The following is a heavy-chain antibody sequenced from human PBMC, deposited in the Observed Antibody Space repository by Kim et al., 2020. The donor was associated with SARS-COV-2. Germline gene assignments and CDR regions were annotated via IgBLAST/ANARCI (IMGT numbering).Heavy chain of an antibody. CDR3: AKWWFGELLSSYYFDY. CDR2: ISGSGGST. V-gene: IGHV3-23*01. D-gene: IGHD3-10*01. J-gene: IGHJ4*02. CDR1: GFTFSSYA. Sequence: GGSLRLSCAASGFTFSSYAMSWVRQAPGKGLEWVSAISGSGGSTYYADSVKGRFTISRDNSKNTLYLQMNSLRAEDTAVYYCAKWWFGELLSSYYFDYWGQGTLVTVSS.